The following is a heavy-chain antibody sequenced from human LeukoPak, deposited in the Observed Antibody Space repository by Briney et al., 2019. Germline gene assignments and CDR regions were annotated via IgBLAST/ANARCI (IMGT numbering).Heavy chain of an antibody. J-gene: IGHJ4*02. CDR1: GGSISSYY. CDR3: ARTSAAGFDY. Sequence: SETLSLTCTVSGGSISSYYWSWIRQPPGKGLEWIGYIYYSGSTNYNPFLKSRVTISVDTSKNQFSLKLSSVTAADTAVYYCARTSAAGFDYWGQGTLVTVSS. D-gene: IGHD6-13*01. CDR2: IYYSGST. V-gene: IGHV4-59*08.